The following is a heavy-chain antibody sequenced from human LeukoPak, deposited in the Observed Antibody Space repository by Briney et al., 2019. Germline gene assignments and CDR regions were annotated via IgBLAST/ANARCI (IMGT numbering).Heavy chain of an antibody. J-gene: IGHJ3*02. V-gene: IGHV3-66*01. Sequence: GGSLRLSCAASGFTVSNNYMSWVRQASGKGLEWVSLIYSDGTTYYADSVKGRFTISRDNSKNTLYLQMNSLRVEDMAVYYCAREYAFDIWGQGTMVTVSS. CDR3: AREYAFDI. CDR1: GFTVSNNY. CDR2: IYSDGTT.